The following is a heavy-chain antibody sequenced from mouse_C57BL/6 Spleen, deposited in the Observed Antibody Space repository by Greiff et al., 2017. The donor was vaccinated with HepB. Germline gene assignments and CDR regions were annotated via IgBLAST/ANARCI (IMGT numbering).Heavy chain of an antibody. Sequence: VQLQQPGAELVMPGASVKLSCKASGYTFTSYWMHWVKQRPGQGLEWIGEIDPSDSDTNYNQKFKGKSTLTVDKSSSTAYMQLSSLTSEDSAVYYCASGLDYWGQGTTLTVSS. CDR2: IDPSDSDT. J-gene: IGHJ2*01. CDR1: GYTFTSYW. CDR3: ASGLDY. V-gene: IGHV1-69*01.